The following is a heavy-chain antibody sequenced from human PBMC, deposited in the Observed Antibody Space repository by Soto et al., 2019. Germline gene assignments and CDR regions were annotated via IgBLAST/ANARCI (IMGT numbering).Heavy chain of an antibody. J-gene: IGHJ4*02. Sequence: GGSLRLSCAASGFTFSDYYMSWIRQAPGKGLEWVSYISSSGSTIYYAESVKGRYTISRDNAKNSLYLQMNSLRAEDTAVYYCARLFTIFGVVHYWGQGTLVTVSS. CDR2: ISSSGSTI. V-gene: IGHV3-11*01. CDR3: ARLFTIFGVVHY. D-gene: IGHD3-3*01. CDR1: GFTFSDYY.